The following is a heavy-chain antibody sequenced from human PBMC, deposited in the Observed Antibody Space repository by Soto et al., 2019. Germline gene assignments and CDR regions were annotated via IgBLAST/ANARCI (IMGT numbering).Heavy chain of an antibody. CDR1: GFTFSSYG. CDR2: IRGDGGQT. Sequence: GGSLRLSCTASGFTFSSYGMGWVRQAPGKGLQWVSTIRGDGGQTHYTDSVKGRFSISRDNSKNTVYLQMDSLRAEDTAMYFCARDVGLDSDDFVAYWSQGTKVTVSS. J-gene: IGHJ4*02. CDR3: ARDVGLDSDDFVAY. D-gene: IGHD4-17*01. V-gene: IGHV3-23*01.